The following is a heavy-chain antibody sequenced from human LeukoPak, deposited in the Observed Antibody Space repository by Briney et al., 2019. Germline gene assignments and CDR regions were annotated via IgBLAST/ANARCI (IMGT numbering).Heavy chain of an antibody. J-gene: IGHJ4*02. CDR3: AKEHTSTTGRHLDY. CDR2: IYASGST. V-gene: IGHV4-4*07. D-gene: IGHD2-2*01. Sequence: SETLSLTCSVSGVSFTDYYWTWIRQPAGKGLEWIGRIYASGSTNYDPSLRSRVTISIDKSKNQFSLNLASVTAADTGVYYCAKEHTSTTGRHLDYWGQGILVTVS. CDR1: GVSFTDYY.